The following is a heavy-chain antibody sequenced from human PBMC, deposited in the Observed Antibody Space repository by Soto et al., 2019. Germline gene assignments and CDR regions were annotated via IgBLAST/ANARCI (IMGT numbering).Heavy chain of an antibody. V-gene: IGHV1-18*01. CDR1: GYTFTSYG. CDR3: ARAVAGTDWFDP. D-gene: IGHD6-19*01. J-gene: IGHJ5*02. Sequence: QVQLVQSGAEVKKPGASVKVSCKASGYTFTSYGISWVRQAPGQGLDWMGWISAYNGNTNDAQKLQGRVTMTTHTSMSTAYMERRSLRSGDTAVYYCARAVAGTDWFDPWGQGTLVTVSS. CDR2: ISAYNGNT.